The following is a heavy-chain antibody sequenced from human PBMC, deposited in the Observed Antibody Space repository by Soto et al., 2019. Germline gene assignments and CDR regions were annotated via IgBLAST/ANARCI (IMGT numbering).Heavy chain of an antibody. CDR2: ILSDGSNK. V-gene: IGHV3-30-3*01. D-gene: IGHD1-26*01. CDR1: GFTLSSHA. Sequence: QVQLVESGGGVVQPGRSLRLSCAVSGFTLSSHAMHWVRQAPGKGLEWVALILSDGSNKYYADSVEGRFTTSRDNSKNTMYLQMNSLSVEDTAVYYCARDDEGGSDCDLGYWGQGALVTVSS. CDR3: ARDDEGGSDCDLGY. J-gene: IGHJ4*02.